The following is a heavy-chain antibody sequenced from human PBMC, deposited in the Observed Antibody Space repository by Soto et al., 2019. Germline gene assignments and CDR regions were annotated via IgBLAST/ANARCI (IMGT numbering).Heavy chain of an antibody. Sequence: EVQLLESGGGLVQPGGSLRLSCAASGFTFSSYAMSWVRQAPGKGLEWVSAISGSGGSTYYADSVKGRFTISRDNSKNSRYLQMNSLRAEDTAVYYCAKGGKLWAVAGTCPDYWGQGTLVTVSS. CDR1: GFTFSSYA. V-gene: IGHV3-23*01. J-gene: IGHJ4*02. CDR2: ISGSGGST. D-gene: IGHD6-19*01. CDR3: AKGGKLWAVAGTCPDY.